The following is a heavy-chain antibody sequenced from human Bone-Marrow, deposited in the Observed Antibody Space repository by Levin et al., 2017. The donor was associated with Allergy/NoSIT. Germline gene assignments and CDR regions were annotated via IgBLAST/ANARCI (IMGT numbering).Heavy chain of an antibody. CDR2: IFPSGTT. V-gene: IGHV4-4*07. Sequence: SQTLSLTCTVSGGSIRSYYWSRIRRPAGKGLEWIGRIFPSGTTSYNPSLQSRVTMSVDTSKNHFPLNLNSVTAAYSAVYYCARIGIYRYFDYWGQGTLVTVSS. D-gene: IGHD1-14*01. CDR1: GGSIRSYY. CDR3: ARIGIYRYFDY. J-gene: IGHJ4*02.